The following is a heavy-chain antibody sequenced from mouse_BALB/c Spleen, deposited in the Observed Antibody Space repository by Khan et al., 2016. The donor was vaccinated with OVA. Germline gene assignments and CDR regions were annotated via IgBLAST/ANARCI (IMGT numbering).Heavy chain of an antibody. V-gene: IGHV5-9-1*01. CDR1: GFTFINYA. D-gene: IGHD1-2*01. CDR3: ERRGGDLLRPFDY. CDR2: ISSGGSYT. J-gene: IGHJ2*01. Sequence: DVMLVESGGGLVKPGGSLKLSCAASGFTFINYAMSWVRQTPEKRLEWVATISSGGSYTYSTDSVRGRFTISRDNAKNTLYLLMSSLRSEDTAMYYCERRGGDLLRPFDYWGRGNTLTVAS.